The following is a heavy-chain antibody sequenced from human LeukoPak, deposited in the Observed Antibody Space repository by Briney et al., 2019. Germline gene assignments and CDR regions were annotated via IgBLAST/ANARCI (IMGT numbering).Heavy chain of an antibody. CDR3: ATEGGIDYWYFGL. Sequence: PGGSLKLPCAASGVTFSIYWMHWVRQAPGRGPVWVSRINNDGRSTSYADPVKGRFTISRDNAKNTLYLQMTDLRAEDTAVYYCATEGGIDYWYFGLWGRGTLVTVSS. D-gene: IGHD1-26*01. CDR2: INNDGRST. V-gene: IGHV3-74*01. J-gene: IGHJ2*01. CDR1: GVTFSIYW.